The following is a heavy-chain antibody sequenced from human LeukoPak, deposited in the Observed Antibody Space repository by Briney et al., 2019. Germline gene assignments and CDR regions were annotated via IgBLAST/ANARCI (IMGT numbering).Heavy chain of an antibody. J-gene: IGHJ2*01. CDR1: GGSFGTFY. CDR2: IFSSGNA. CDR3: ARWAHSVTYKSWFFYL. Sequence: SEPLSLTCSVSGGSFGTFYWSWIRQPAGKGLEWLGRIFSSGNANYNPSLKSRLTMSVDTSKNEFSLRLNSVTAADTAVYYCARWAHSVTYKSWFFYLWGRGTLVTVSS. D-gene: IGHD5-24*01. V-gene: IGHV4-4*07.